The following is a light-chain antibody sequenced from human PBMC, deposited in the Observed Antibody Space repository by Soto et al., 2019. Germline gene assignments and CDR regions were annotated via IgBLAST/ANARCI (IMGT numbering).Light chain of an antibody. CDR3: SSYTSSSFYV. Sequence: QSVLTQPASVSGSPGQSITISCTGTSNDVGGYNYVSWYQQHPGKAPKRMIYDVSNRPSGVSNRFSGSKSGNTASLTISGLQAEDEADYYCSSYTSSSFYVFGTGTKVTVL. CDR2: DVS. CDR1: SNDVGGYNY. J-gene: IGLJ1*01. V-gene: IGLV2-14*01.